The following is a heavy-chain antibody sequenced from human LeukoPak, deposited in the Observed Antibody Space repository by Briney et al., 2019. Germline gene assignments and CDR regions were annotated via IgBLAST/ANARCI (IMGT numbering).Heavy chain of an antibody. CDR1: GFSFSKYA. J-gene: IGHJ4*02. CDR2: ISFDETKK. V-gene: IGHV3-30-3*01. Sequence: GGSLRLSCAASGFSFSKYAMHWVRQAPGKGLEWVAVISFDETKKYYADSVKGRFTISRDNSNNTLFLQMNSVKTEDTAVYFCARMKVIKGASLDYWGQGSLVAVSS. CDR3: ARMKVIKGASLDY. D-gene: IGHD2-21*01.